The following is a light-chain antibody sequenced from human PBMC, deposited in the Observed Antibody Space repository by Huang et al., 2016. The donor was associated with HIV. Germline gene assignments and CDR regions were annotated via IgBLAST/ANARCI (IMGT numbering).Light chain of an antibody. V-gene: IGKV3-20*01. CDR3: HQYGSSPQT. Sequence: IVLTQSPGALSLSPGERATRSCRASQSVYSNYLAWYQQKPGQAPRLLMYAASSRAAGIPDRFSGSGSGTDFTLTISRLEPEDFALYYCHQYGSSPQTFGQGTKLDIK. J-gene: IGKJ2*01. CDR2: AAS. CDR1: QSVYSNY.